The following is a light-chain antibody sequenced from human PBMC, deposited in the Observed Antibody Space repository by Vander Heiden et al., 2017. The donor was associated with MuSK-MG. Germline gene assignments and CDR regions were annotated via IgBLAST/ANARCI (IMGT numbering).Light chain of an antibody. J-gene: IGKJ1*01. CDR3: QQYSDSPGT. V-gene: IGKV3-20*01. Sequence: EIVLTQSPGTLSLSPGERATLSCRASQSVNSNFLAWYQHKPGQAPRLLIFDASRRAIAIPDRFSGSGSGTDFTLTITRLEPEDFAIYYCQQYSDSPGTFGQGTRVEVK. CDR1: QSVNSNF. CDR2: DAS.